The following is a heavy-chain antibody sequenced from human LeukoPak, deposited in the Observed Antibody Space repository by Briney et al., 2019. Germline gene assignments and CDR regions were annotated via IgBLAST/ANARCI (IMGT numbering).Heavy chain of an antibody. V-gene: IGHV3-9*01. Sequence: GGSLRLSCAASGFTFDDYAMHWVRQAPGKGLEWVSGISWNSGSIGYGDSVKGRFTISRDNAKNSLYLQVNSLRAEDTALYYCAKDRAGGSGSFFDYWGQGTLVTVSS. CDR2: ISWNSGSI. CDR1: GFTFDDYA. D-gene: IGHD1-26*01. CDR3: AKDRAGGSGSFFDY. J-gene: IGHJ4*02.